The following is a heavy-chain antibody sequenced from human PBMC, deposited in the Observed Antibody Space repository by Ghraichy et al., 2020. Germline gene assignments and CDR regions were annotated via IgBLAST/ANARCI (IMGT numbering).Heavy chain of an antibody. CDR2: ISGSGGST. CDR3: AKDRAVGGGSGYPKGEFDY. Sequence: GGSLRLSCAASGFTFSSYAMSWVRQAPGKGLEWVSAISGSGGSTYYADSVKGRFTISRDNSKNTLYLQMNSLRAEDTAVYYCAKDRAVGGGSGYPKGEFDYWGQGTLVTGSS. D-gene: IGHD3-3*01. J-gene: IGHJ4*02. V-gene: IGHV3-23*01. CDR1: GFTFSSYA.